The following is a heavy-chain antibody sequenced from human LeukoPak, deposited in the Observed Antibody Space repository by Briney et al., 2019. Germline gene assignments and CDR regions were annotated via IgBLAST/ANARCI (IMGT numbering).Heavy chain of an antibody. CDR3: ARSFGESDAFDI. CDR1: GGSISSGGYY. D-gene: IGHD3-10*01. Sequence: SETLSLTCTVSGGSISSGGYYWSWIRQHPGKGLEWIGYIYYSGSTYYNPSLKSRVTISVDTSKNQFSLKLSSVTAADTAVYYCARSFGESDAFDIWGQGTMVTVSS. J-gene: IGHJ3*02. CDR2: IYYSGST. V-gene: IGHV4-31*03.